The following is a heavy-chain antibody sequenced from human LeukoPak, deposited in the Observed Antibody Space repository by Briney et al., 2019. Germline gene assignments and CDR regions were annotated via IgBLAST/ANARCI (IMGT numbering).Heavy chain of an antibody. D-gene: IGHD3-22*01. CDR1: GYTLTELS. J-gene: IGHJ3*02. CDR3: AKGRYYYDSSGFDAFDI. V-gene: IGHV1-24*01. CDR2: FDPEDGET. Sequence: GASVKVSCKVSGYTLTELSMHWVRQAPGKGLEWMGGFDPEDGETIYAQKFQGRVTMTEDTSTDTAYMELSSLRAEDTAVYYCAKGRYYYDSSGFDAFDIWGQGTMVTVSS.